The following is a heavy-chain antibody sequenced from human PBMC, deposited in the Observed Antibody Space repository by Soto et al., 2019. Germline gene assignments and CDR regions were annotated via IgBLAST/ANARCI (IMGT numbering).Heavy chain of an antibody. V-gene: IGHV1-69*06. J-gene: IGHJ6*02. CDR1: GGTFSSYA. D-gene: IGHD3-3*01. CDR2: IIPIFGTA. CDR3: ARATDYDFWSGYSTYYYYGMDV. Sequence: GASVKVSCKASGGTFSSYAISWVRQVPGQGLEWMGGIIPIFGTANYAQKFQGRVTITADKSTSTAYMELSSLRSEDTAVYYCARATDYDFWSGYSTYYYYGMDVWGQGTTVTVSS.